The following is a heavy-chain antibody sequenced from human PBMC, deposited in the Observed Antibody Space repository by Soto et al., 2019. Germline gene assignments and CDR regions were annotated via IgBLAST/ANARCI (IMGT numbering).Heavy chain of an antibody. V-gene: IGHV3-23*01. CDR3: AKDTTGYSSRGLGAFDI. CDR2: ISGSGGST. CDR1: GFTFSSYA. Sequence: GGSLRLSCAASGFTFSSYAMSWVRQAPGKGLEWVSAISGSGGSTYYADSVKGRFTISRDNSKNTLYLQMNSLRAEDTAVYYCAKDTTGYSSRGLGAFDIWGQGTMVTVS. J-gene: IGHJ3*02. D-gene: IGHD6-13*01.